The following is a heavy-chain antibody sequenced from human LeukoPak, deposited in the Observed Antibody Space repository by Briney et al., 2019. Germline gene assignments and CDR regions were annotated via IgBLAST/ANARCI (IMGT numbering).Heavy chain of an antibody. CDR1: GGTFSSYA. V-gene: IGHV1-69*06. D-gene: IGHD6-19*01. CDR2: IIPIFGTA. CDR3: ARDRGSSGRLTYNWFDP. J-gene: IGHJ5*02. Sequence: ASVKVSCKASGGTFSSYAISWVRQAPGQGLEWMGGIIPIFGTANYAQKFQGRVTITADKSTSTAYMELSSLRSEDTAVYYCARDRGSSGRLTYNWFDPWGQGTLVTVSS.